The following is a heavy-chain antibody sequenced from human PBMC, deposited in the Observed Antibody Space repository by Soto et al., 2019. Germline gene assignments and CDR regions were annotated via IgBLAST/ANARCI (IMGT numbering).Heavy chain of an antibody. Sequence: SETLSLTCTVSGGSISSYDWSWIRQPPGKGLEWIGYIYYSGSTNYNPSLKSRVTISVDTSKNQFSLKLSSVTAADTAVYYCARRRRPTYCGGDCYSWYFDYWGQGTLVTVSS. CDR3: ARRRRPTYCGGDCYSWYFDY. D-gene: IGHD2-21*01. CDR1: GGSISSYD. V-gene: IGHV4-59*01. J-gene: IGHJ4*02. CDR2: IYYSGST.